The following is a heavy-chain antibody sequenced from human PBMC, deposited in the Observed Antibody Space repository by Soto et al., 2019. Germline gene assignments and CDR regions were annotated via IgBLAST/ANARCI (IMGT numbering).Heavy chain of an antibody. CDR2: INSDGSST. CDR1: GFTFSRYW. CDR3: ATTTLAIHDSYYYGVNV. V-gene: IGHV3-74*01. D-gene: IGHD1-1*01. Sequence: EVQLVESGGGLVQPGGSLRLSCAASGFTFSRYWMHWVRQAPGKGLVWVSRINSDGSSTSYADSVKGRFTISRDNAKNTLSLQMTSLRAEDTAVYYCATTTLAIHDSYYYGVNVWGHGTTVTVSS. J-gene: IGHJ6*02.